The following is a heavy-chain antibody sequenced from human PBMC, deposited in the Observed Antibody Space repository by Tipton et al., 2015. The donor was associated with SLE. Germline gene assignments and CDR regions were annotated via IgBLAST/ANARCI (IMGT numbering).Heavy chain of an antibody. D-gene: IGHD3-22*01. J-gene: IGHJ4*02. V-gene: IGHV3-33*01. CDR3: AASGSGYYGLGY. Sequence: SLRLSCAASGFTFSSYGIHWVRQAPGKGLEWVAVIWYDGSNKYYADSVKGRFTISRDNSKNTLYLQMNSLRAEDTAVYYCAASGSGYYGLGYWGQGTLVTVSS. CDR2: IWYDGSNK. CDR1: GFTFSSYG.